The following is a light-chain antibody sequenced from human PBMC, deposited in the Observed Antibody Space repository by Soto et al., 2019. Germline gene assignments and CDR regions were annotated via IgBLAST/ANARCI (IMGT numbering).Light chain of an antibody. CDR2: GAS. V-gene: IGKV3-20*01. CDR1: QSVSSSY. Sequence: IGFTQSPGTLSLSPGERATLSCRASQSVSSSYLAWYQQKPGQAPRLLIYGASSRATGIPDRFSGSGSGTDFTLTISRLEPEDFAVYYCQQYASSPWTFGQGTKVDIK. J-gene: IGKJ1*01. CDR3: QQYASSPWT.